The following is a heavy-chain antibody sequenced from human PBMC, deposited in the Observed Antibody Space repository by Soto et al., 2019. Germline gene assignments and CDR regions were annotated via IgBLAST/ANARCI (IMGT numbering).Heavy chain of an antibody. CDR1: GDSVASNGAC. J-gene: IGHJ6*02. CDR3: ARVHCSGGTCLDGLDV. CDR2: PYYTSKWFL. D-gene: IGHD2-15*01. V-gene: IGHV6-1*01. Sequence: PSQPRSLTCLISGDSVASNGACGNSSRQSPARSCKWLGRPYYTSKWFLDYAASVKSRMTINTDTSRNQFSLQLTAVTPEDTAVYYCARVHCSGGTCLDGLDVWGQGTTVTVSS.